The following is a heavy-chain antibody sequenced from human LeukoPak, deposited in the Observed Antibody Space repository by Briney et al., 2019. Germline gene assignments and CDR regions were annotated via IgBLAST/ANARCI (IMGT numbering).Heavy chain of an antibody. V-gene: IGHV1-18*01. J-gene: IGHJ3*02. Sequence: ASVKVSCKASGYTFITYGISWVRQAPGQGFEWMGWISAYNGNTNYAQKLQGRVTMTTDTSTSTVYMELRSLRSDDTAVYYCARDRLRFLKDAFDIWGQGTMVTVSS. CDR1: GYTFITYG. CDR3: ARDRLRFLKDAFDI. CDR2: ISAYNGNT. D-gene: IGHD3-3*01.